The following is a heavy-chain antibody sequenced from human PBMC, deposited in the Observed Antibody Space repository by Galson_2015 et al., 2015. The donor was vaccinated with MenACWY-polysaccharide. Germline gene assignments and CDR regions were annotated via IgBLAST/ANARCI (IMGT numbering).Heavy chain of an antibody. V-gene: IGHV4-59*01. CDR1: GGSISDTF. CDR2: AHYSGNT. D-gene: IGHD4-17*01. Sequence: SETLSLTCTVSGGSISDTFWSWIRQPPGKGLEWIGYAHYSGNTNYSPSLKSRVTMSVDTSKNQFSLNLSSVTAADTAVYYCTRIPSTGSSFGWFDVWGQGALVAVSS. J-gene: IGHJ5*02. CDR3: TRIPSTGSSFGWFDV.